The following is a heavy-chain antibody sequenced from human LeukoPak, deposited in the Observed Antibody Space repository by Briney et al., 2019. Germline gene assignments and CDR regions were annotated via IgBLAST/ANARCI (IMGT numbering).Heavy chain of an antibody. CDR1: GYTFTGYY. CDR3: ARRVTFGGVIVNFDY. V-gene: IGHV1-2*02. CDR2: INPNSGGT. J-gene: IGHJ4*02. Sequence: GASMKVSCKASGYTFTGYYMHWVRQAPGQGLEWMGWINPNSGGTNYAQKFQGRVTMTRDTSISTAYMELSRLRSDDTAVYYCARRVTFGGVIVNFDYWGQGTLVTVSS. D-gene: IGHD3-16*02.